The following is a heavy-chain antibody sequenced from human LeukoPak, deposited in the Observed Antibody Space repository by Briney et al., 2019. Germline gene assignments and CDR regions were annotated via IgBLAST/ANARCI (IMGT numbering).Heavy chain of an antibody. CDR2: IKQDGSEK. Sequence: GGSLRLSCAASGFTFSRYWMTWVRQAPGKGLEWVANIKQDGSEKYYVDSVKGRFTISRDNAKNSLYLQMNSLRAEDTAVYYCARDPGGSGSSPYYYYYMDVWGKGTTVTISS. D-gene: IGHD3-10*01. J-gene: IGHJ6*03. CDR1: GFTFSRYW. CDR3: ARDPGGSGSSPYYYYYMDV. V-gene: IGHV3-7*01.